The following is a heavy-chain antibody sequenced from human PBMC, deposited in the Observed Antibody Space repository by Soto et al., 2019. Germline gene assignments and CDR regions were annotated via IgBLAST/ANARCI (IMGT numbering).Heavy chain of an antibody. Sequence: ASVKVSCKASGYTFTSYGISWVRQAPGQGLEWMGWISAYNGSTSYAQKFQGRVTMARDTSTSTVYMELSSLRSEDTAVYYCARVTGYFDYWGQGTLVTVSS. J-gene: IGHJ4*02. CDR1: GYTFTSYG. V-gene: IGHV1-18*01. CDR2: ISAYNGST. D-gene: IGHD1-20*01. CDR3: ARVTGYFDY.